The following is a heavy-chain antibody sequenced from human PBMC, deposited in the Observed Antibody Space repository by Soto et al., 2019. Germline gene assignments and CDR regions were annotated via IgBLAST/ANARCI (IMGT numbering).Heavy chain of an antibody. Sequence: PSETLSLTCTVSGCSISSGDYYWSWVRQPPGKGLEWIGNIHYNGNTKYNPSLKSRVSMSVDTSKNQFSLRLISVTAADTAKYFCAREGNLGRWLQPLDFWGQGTLVTVSS. CDR1: GCSISSGDYY. V-gene: IGHV4-61*08. D-gene: IGHD5-12*01. CDR2: IHYNGNT. J-gene: IGHJ4*02. CDR3: AREGNLGRWLQPLDF.